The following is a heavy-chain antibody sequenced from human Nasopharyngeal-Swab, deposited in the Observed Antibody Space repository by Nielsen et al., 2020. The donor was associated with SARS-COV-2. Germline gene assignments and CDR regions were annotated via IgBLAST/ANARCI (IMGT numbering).Heavy chain of an antibody. CDR1: GGSISSGGYY. V-gene: IGHV4-31*03. CDR3: AREVIEQAVSDAFDF. D-gene: IGHD3-16*02. Sequence: SETLSLTCTVSGGSISSGGYYWSWIRQHPGKGLEWIGYINYSGSTYYNPSLKSRVTISVDTSKNQFSLKLSSVTAADTAVYYCAREVIEQAVSDAFDFWGQGTMVTVSS. CDR2: INYSGST. J-gene: IGHJ3*01.